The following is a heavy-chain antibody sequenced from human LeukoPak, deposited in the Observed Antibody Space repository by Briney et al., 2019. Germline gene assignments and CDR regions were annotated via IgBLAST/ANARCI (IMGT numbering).Heavy chain of an antibody. CDR1: GYIFTSYW. J-gene: IGHJ5*02. CDR2: IYPGDSDT. D-gene: IGHD5-24*01. CDR3: ARAGGDGYNGNWFDP. Sequence: KPGESLQISCKGSGYIFTSYWIGWVRQMPGKGLEWMGIIYPGDSDTTYSPSFQGQVTISADKSINTAYLHWSSLKASDTAMYYCARAGGDGYNGNWFDPWGQGTLVTVSS. V-gene: IGHV5-51*01.